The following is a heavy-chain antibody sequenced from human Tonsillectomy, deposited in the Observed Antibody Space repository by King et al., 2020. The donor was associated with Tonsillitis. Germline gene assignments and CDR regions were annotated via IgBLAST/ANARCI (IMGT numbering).Heavy chain of an antibody. CDR1: GGSVSSGSYY. Sequence: QLQESGPGLVKPSETLSLTCTVSGGSVSSGSYYWSWIRQPPGKGLEWSGYIYYSGSTNYNPSLRSRVTLSVDTSKNQFSLKLSSVTAADTAVYYCARVDTIFGVRFDYWGQGTLVTVSS. D-gene: IGHD3-3*01. J-gene: IGHJ4*02. V-gene: IGHV4-61*01. CDR2: IYYSGST. CDR3: ARVDTIFGVRFDY.